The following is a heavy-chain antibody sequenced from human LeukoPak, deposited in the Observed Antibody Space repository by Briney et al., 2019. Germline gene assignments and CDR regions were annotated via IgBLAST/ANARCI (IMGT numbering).Heavy chain of an antibody. CDR3: ARFGIY. CDR2: INNSGGT. V-gene: IGHV4-34*01. D-gene: IGHD3-10*01. Sequence: SETLSLTCDAYGGSFSGYFWSWIRQPPGKGLEWIGEINNSGGTNYNPSLKSRVTISVDTSKNQFSLKLTSVTAADTAVYYCARFGIYWGQGALVTVSS. J-gene: IGHJ4*02. CDR1: GGSFSGYF.